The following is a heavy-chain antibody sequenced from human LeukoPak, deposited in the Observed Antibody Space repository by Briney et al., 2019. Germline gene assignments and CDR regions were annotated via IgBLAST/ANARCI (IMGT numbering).Heavy chain of an antibody. CDR1: GGTFSSYA. D-gene: IGHD5-12*01. Sequence: SVKVSCKASGGTFSSYALSWVRQAPGQGLEWMGGIIPIFGTANYAQKFQGRVTITADKSTSTAYMELSSLRSEDTAVYYCAGSGYSGYDYGFDYWGQGTLVTVSS. J-gene: IGHJ4*02. V-gene: IGHV1-69*06. CDR2: IIPIFGTA. CDR3: AGSGYSGYDYGFDY.